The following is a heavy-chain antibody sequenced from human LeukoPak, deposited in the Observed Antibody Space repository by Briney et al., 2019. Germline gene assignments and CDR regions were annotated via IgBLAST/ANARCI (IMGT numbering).Heavy chain of an antibody. Sequence: ASVKVSCKASGYTFTSYYMHWVRQAPGQGLEWVGIINPSGGSTSYAQKFQGRVTMTRDTSTSTVYMELSSLRSEDTAVYYCARAPGVGPHYYEANYGMDVWGQGTTVTVSS. D-gene: IGHD3-22*01. CDR3: ARAPGVGPHYYEANYGMDV. CDR2: INPSGGST. J-gene: IGHJ6*02. V-gene: IGHV1-46*01. CDR1: GYTFTSYY.